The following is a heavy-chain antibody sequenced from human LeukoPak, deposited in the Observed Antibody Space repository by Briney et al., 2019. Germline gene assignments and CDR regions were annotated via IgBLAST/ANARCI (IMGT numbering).Heavy chain of an antibody. CDR3: AREGYSYGSGGFY. J-gene: IGHJ4*02. V-gene: IGHV4-38-2*02. CDR2: TYHSGST. D-gene: IGHD5-18*01. CDR1: GYSISSGYY. Sequence: SETLSLTCAVSGYSISSGYYWGWIRQPPGKGLEWIGSTYHSGSTYYNPSLKSRVTISVDTSKNQFSLKLSSVTAADTAVYYCAREGYSYGSGGFYWGQGTLVTVSS.